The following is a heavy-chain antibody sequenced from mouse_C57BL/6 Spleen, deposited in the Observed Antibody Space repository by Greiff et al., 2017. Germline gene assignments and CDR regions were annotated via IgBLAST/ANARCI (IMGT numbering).Heavy chain of an antibody. J-gene: IGHJ2*01. CDR3: FLPGLWNY. CDR1: GYTFTSYW. V-gene: IGHV1-74*01. Sequence: QVQLQQPGAELVKPGASVKVSCKASGYTFTSYWMHWVKQRPGQGLEWIGRIHPSDSDTNYNQKFKGKATLPVDKSSSTASMQLSSRTSEDAAVYYCFLPGLWNYGGQGTTPTVSS. D-gene: IGHD6-1*01. CDR2: IHPSDSDT.